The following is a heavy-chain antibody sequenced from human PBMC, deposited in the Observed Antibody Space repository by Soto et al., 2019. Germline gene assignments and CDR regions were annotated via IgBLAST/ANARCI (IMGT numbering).Heavy chain of an antibody. CDR3: ARRQISPPTRGAAAARGAMDV. D-gene: IGHD6-13*01. CDR2: ISGSGSNP. V-gene: IGHV3-23*01. CDR1: GFTFSSYA. Sequence: AGGSLRLSCAASGFTFSSYAMSWVRQAPGQGLKRVSAISGSGSNPYYADSVKGRFTISRDNSKNTLYLQMNSLRAEDTALYYCARRQISPPTRGAAAARGAMDVWGQGTTVTVSS. J-gene: IGHJ6*02.